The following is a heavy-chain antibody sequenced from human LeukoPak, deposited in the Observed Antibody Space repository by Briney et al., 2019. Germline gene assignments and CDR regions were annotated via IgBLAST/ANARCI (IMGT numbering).Heavy chain of an antibody. J-gene: IGHJ4*02. D-gene: IGHD3-9*01. Sequence: SGGSLRLSCAASGFTFSSYWMSWVRQAPGKGLEWVANIKEDGSEKYCVDSVKGRLTISRDNAKNSLYLQMNSLRAEDTAVYYCARDHFDWVGDFDYWGQGTLVTVSS. CDR3: ARDHFDWVGDFDY. CDR1: GFTFSSYW. V-gene: IGHV3-7*03. CDR2: IKEDGSEK.